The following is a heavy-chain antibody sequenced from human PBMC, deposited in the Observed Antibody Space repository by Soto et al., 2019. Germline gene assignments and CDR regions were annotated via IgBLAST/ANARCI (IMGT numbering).Heavy chain of an antibody. D-gene: IGHD7-27*01. Sequence: QVQVVQSGVEVRRPGSSVKGSCKASGDTFKNCVISWVRQAPGQGLEWMGGIIPLFGTTDFAQRFQGRLTITTDESTTTAYMELSRLRSEATATYYLAAELGFGKVCVVWGPGTTVSVSS. CDR3: AAELGFGKVCVV. CDR2: IIPLFGTT. CDR1: GDTFKNCV. V-gene: IGHV1-69*01. J-gene: IGHJ6*02.